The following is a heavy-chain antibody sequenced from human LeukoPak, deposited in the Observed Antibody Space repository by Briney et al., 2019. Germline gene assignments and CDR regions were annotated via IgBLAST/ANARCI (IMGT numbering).Heavy chain of an antibody. CDR2: FYHSGST. Sequence: SETLSLTCTVSGDSISSGYYWGWIRQPPGTGLEWIGSFYHSGSTYYNPSLKSRVTISVDTSKNQFSLKLSSVTAADRAVYYCARTGQWLWGYFDYWGQGTLVTVSS. D-gene: IGHD6-19*01. J-gene: IGHJ4*02. CDR3: ARTGQWLWGYFDY. CDR1: GDSISSGYY. V-gene: IGHV4-38-2*02.